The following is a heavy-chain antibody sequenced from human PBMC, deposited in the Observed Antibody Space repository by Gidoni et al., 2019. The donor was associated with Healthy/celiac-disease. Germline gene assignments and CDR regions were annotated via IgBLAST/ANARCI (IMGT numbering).Heavy chain of an antibody. J-gene: IGHJ6*02. Sequence: SYGMHWVRQAPGKGLEWVAVLWYDGSNKYYADSVKGRFTISRDNSKNTLYLQMNSLRAEDTAVYYCARDRMTIFGVVIPHNYYYYGMDVWGQGTTVTVSS. CDR2: LWYDGSNK. D-gene: IGHD3-3*01. V-gene: IGHV3-33*01. CDR3: ARDRMTIFGVVIPHNYYYYGMDV. CDR1: SYG.